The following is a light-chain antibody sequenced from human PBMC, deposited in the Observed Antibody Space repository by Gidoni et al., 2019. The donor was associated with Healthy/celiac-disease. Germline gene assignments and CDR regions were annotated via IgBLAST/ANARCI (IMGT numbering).Light chain of an antibody. Sequence: EIVLTQSPATLSLSPGERATLSCRASQTVSSYLAWYQQKPGQAPSHLIYDASNRATGIPARFSGSGSGTDFTLTISSLEPEDFAVYYCQQRSNWHPLTFGGGTKVEIK. V-gene: IGKV3-11*01. CDR2: DAS. CDR1: QTVSSY. J-gene: IGKJ4*01. CDR3: QQRSNWHPLT.